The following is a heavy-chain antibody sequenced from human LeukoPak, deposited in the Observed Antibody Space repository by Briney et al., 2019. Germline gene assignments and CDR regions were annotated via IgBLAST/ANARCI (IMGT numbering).Heavy chain of an antibody. CDR2: IYNSGST. CDR3: ATLEMATQPHDY. J-gene: IGHJ4*02. Sequence: SDTLSLTCTVSGGSINTYYWSWIRQPPGKGLEWIGYIYNSGSTNYNPSLKSRVTISEDTSKNQFSLKLNSVTAADTAVYYCATLEMATQPHDYWGQGTLVTVSS. V-gene: IGHV4-59*07. CDR1: GGSINTYY. D-gene: IGHD5-24*01.